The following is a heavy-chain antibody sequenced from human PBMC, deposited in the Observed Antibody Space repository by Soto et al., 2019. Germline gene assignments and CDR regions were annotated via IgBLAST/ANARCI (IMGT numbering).Heavy chain of an antibody. CDR3: TRAYCTNGVCYIGPYFDY. Sequence: GGSLRLSCTASGFTFGDYAMSWFRQAPGKGLEWVGFIRSKAYGGTTEYAASVKGRFTILRDDSKSIAYLQMNSLKTEDTAVYYCTRAYCTNGVCYIGPYFDYWGQGTLVTVSS. CDR2: IRSKAYGGTT. J-gene: IGHJ4*02. CDR1: GFTFGDYA. V-gene: IGHV3-49*03. D-gene: IGHD2-8*01.